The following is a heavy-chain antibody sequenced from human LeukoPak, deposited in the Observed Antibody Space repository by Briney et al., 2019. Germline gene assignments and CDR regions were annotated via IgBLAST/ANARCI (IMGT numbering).Heavy chain of an antibody. D-gene: IGHD2-2*01. Sequence: GGSLRLSCAVSGFTVTSIYMSWVSQAPGKGLEWVSFIYSDGNTYYADSVKGRFTISRDSSRNTLYLQMNSLRVEDTAVYYCAGDTHSSNWYDHWGQGTLVTVSS. CDR3: AGDTHSSNWYDH. CDR2: IYSDGNT. J-gene: IGHJ5*02. CDR1: GFTVTSIY. V-gene: IGHV3-53*01.